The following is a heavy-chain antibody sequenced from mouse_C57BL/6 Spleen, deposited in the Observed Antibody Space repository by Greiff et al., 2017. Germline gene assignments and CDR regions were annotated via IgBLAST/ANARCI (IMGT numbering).Heavy chain of an antibody. CDR1: GYTFTDYE. CDR3: TRDYYGSSYDIDY. V-gene: IGHV1-15*01. J-gene: IGHJ2*01. CDR2: IDPETGGT. Sequence: VKLMESGAELVRPGASVTLSCKASGYTFTDYEMHWVKQTPVHGLEWIGAIDPETGGTAYNQKFKGKAILTADKSSSTAYMELRSLTSEDSAVYYCTRDYYGSSYDIDYWGKGTTLTVSS. D-gene: IGHD1-1*01.